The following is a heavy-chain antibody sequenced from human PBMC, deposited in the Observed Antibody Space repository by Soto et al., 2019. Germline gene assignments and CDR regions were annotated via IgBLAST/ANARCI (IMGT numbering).Heavy chain of an antibody. D-gene: IGHD2-21*01. CDR2: IYYSGST. Sequence: PSDTLSLTFTVSGCSISSGDYYWSWILQPPGKGLEWIGYIYYSGSTYYNPSLKSRVTISVDTSKNQFSLKLSSVTAADTAVYYCARSQRAKIPPAFYYYGMDVWGQGTTVTVSS. J-gene: IGHJ6*02. CDR1: GCSISSGDYY. CDR3: ARSQRAKIPPAFYYYGMDV. V-gene: IGHV4-30-4*02.